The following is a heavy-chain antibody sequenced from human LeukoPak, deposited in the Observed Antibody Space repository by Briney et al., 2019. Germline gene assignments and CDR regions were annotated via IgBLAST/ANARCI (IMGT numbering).Heavy chain of an antibody. CDR2: MHHSGRT. CDR3: ARAQEGCSRASCYLEP. V-gene: IGHV4-4*02. Sequence: SGTLSLTCAISGASISSTNWWIWVRQPPGKGLEWIGEMHHSGRTNYNPSLRSRITISVDKSKNQVFLRLNSVAAADTALYYCARAQEGCSRASCYLEPWGQGTLVTVSS. CDR1: GASISSTNW. J-gene: IGHJ5*02. D-gene: IGHD2-2*01.